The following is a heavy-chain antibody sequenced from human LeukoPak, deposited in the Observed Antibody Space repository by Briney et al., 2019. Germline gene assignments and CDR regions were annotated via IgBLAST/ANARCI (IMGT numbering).Heavy chain of an antibody. D-gene: IGHD3-10*01. CDR1: GFTFSNAW. V-gene: IGHV3-30*02. J-gene: IGHJ5*02. CDR2: ISFDGSQK. Sequence: GGSLRLSCAASGFTFSNAWMSWVRQAPGKGLEWVALISFDGSQKYYADSVKGRFTISRDNSKSTVYLQMNSLRVEDAAVYYCSKDLTPDFGGDLDPWGQGTLVTVSS. CDR3: SKDLTPDFGGDLDP.